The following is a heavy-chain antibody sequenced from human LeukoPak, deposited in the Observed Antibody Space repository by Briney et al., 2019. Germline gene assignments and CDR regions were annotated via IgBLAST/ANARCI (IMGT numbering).Heavy chain of an antibody. CDR3: ARASSSRDWFDP. D-gene: IGHD6-6*01. CDR2: IIPILGIA. J-gene: IGHJ5*02. V-gene: IGHV1-69*04. CDR1: GGTFSSYA. Sequence: ASVKVSCKASGGTFSSYAISWVRQAPGQGLEWMGRIIPILGIANYAQKFQGRVTITADKSTSTAYMELSSLRSEDTAVYYCARASSSRDWFDPWGQGTLVTVSS.